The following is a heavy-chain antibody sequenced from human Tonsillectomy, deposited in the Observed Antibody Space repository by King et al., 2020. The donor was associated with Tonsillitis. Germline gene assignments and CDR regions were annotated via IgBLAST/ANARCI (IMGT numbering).Heavy chain of an antibody. Sequence: VQLVESGGGVVQPGRSLRLSCAASRFTFSSYDMHWVRQAPGKGLEWVXXXXYXGXXKXXEDSVMGRFTISRDNSRNTLYLQMNSLRAEDTAVYYCAGDIGPWLSYVFDCWGQGTLVTVSS. CDR2: XXYXGXXK. V-gene: IGHV3-33*05. CDR3: AGDIGPWLSYVFDC. D-gene: IGHD3-22*01. J-gene: IGHJ4*02. CDR1: RFTFSSYD.